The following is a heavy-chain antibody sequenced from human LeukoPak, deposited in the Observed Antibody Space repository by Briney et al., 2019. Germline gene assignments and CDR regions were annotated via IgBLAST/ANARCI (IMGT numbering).Heavy chain of an antibody. CDR3: ARALGRQHFYGSGTYNNNYYYMDV. CDR2: INPNSGRT. Sequence: GASVKLSCKASGYTFTGYYMHWLRQAPGQGLEWMGWINPNSGRTNYAQKLQGRVTMTRETSISTAYMELSRLTSDDTDVYYCARALGRQHFYGSGTYNNNYYYMDVWGKGTTVTISS. CDR1: GYTFTGYY. J-gene: IGHJ6*03. V-gene: IGHV1-2*02. D-gene: IGHD3-10*01.